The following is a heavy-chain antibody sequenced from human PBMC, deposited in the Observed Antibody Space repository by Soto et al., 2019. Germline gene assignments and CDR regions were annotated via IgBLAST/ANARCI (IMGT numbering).Heavy chain of an antibody. CDR3: ARDSVYYYDSSGYSESHYFDY. V-gene: IGHV4-31*02. D-gene: IGHD3-22*01. J-gene: IGHJ4*02. Sequence: RQHPGKGLEWIGYIYYSGSTYYNPSLKSRVTISVDTSKNQFSLKLSSVTAADTAVYYCARDSVYYYDSSGYSESHYFDYWGQGTLVTVSS. CDR2: IYYSGST.